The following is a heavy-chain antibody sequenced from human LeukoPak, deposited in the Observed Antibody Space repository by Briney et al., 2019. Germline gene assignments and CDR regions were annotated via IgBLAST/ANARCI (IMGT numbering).Heavy chain of an antibody. D-gene: IGHD3-10*01. Sequence: GASVKVSCKASGYTFTGYYMHWVRQAPGQGLEWMGWISPNSGGTNYAQKFQGRVTMTRDTSISTAYMELSRLRSDDTAVYYCARSDTTMVRGVITPLGYWGQGTLVTVSS. V-gene: IGHV1-2*02. CDR1: GYTFTGYY. J-gene: IGHJ4*02. CDR3: ARSDTTMVRGVITPLGY. CDR2: ISPNSGGT.